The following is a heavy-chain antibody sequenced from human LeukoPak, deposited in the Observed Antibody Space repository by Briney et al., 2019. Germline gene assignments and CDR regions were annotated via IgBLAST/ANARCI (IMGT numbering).Heavy chain of an antibody. CDR2: INPNSGGT. Sequence: ASVTVSCKASGYTFTGYYMHWVRQAPGQGLEWMGWINPNSGGTNYAQKFQGRVTMTRDTSISTAYMELSRLRSDDTAVYYCARGGYSYGFRFAFDIWGQGTMVTVSS. D-gene: IGHD5-18*01. CDR1: GYTFTGYY. CDR3: ARGGYSYGFRFAFDI. V-gene: IGHV1-2*02. J-gene: IGHJ3*02.